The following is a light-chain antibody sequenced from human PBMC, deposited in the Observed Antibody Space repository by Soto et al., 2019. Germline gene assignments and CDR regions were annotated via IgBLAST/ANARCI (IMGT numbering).Light chain of an antibody. CDR3: SSYTSSSTPV. V-gene: IGLV2-14*02. J-gene: IGLJ3*02. CDR1: SSDVGNYNL. Sequence: QSALTQPASVSGSPGQSITISCTGTSSDVGNYNLVSWYQQYPGKAPKLMIFGVSERPSGVSNRFSGSKSGNTASLTISGLQAEDEADYYCSSYTSSSTPVFGGGTKVTVL. CDR2: GVS.